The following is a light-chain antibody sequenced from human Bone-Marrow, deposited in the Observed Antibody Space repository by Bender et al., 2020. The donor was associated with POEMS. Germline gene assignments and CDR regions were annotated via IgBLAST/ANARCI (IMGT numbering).Light chain of an antibody. V-gene: IGLV2-23*02. CDR1: SSDVGLYNY. CDR2: EVS. J-gene: IGLJ3*02. Sequence: QSALTQPASVSGSPGQSITISCTGTSSDVGLYNYVSWYQQHPGKAPKLMIYEVSKRPSGVSNRFSGSKSGNTASLTISGLQAEDEADYYCCSFATSSTWVFGGGTKLTVL. CDR3: CSFATSSTWV.